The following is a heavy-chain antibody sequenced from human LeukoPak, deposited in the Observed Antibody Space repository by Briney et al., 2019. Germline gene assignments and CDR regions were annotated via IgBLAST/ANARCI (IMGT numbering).Heavy chain of an antibody. D-gene: IGHD2-15*01. Sequence: PGGSLRLSCAASGFTFDDYAMHWVRQAPGKGREWGTCITLNSGSIGYADSVKGRFTISRDNAKNSLSLQMNSLRAEDTALYYCAKAPFSHCSGGSSYFDYCGQGTLVTASS. CDR1: GFTFDDYA. CDR3: AKAPFSHCSGGSSYFDY. CDR2: ITLNSGSI. V-gene: IGHV3-9*01. J-gene: IGHJ4*02.